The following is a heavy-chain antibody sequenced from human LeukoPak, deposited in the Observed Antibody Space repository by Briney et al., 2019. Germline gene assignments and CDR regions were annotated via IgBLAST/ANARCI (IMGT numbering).Heavy chain of an antibody. Sequence: PGRSLRLSCAASGLTFSSYGMHWVRQAPGKGLEWVAVIWYDGSNNYYADSVRGRFTISRDNSKNTLYLQMSSLRVEDTAVYYCVKGGFYTRDAFDIWGQGTMVTVSS. CDR2: IWYDGSNN. D-gene: IGHD2-8*01. J-gene: IGHJ3*02. CDR1: GLTFSSYG. V-gene: IGHV3-33*06. CDR3: VKGGFYTRDAFDI.